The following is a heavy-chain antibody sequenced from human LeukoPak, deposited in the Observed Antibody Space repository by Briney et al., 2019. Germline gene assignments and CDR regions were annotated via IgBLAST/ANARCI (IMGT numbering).Heavy chain of an antibody. D-gene: IGHD2-2*02. CDR3: ARGRVVPAAIDY. Sequence: ASVKVSCKASGYTFTGDYMHWVRQAPGXXLXXMGWISAYNGNTNYAQKLQGRVTMTTDTSTSTAYMELRSLRSDDTAVYYCARGRVVPAAIDYWGQGTLVTASS. CDR1: GYTFTGDY. J-gene: IGHJ4*02. V-gene: IGHV1-18*04. CDR2: ISAYNGNT.